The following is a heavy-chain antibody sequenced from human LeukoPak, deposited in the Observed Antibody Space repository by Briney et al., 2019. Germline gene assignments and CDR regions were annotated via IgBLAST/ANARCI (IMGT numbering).Heavy chain of an antibody. J-gene: IGHJ4*02. CDR2: ISPTGSTT. Sequence: GESLRLSCTASGFSFSGHWMHWARQLPGKGLVWVSRISPTGSTTSYADSVKGRFTVSRDNAKNTLYLQVDNLRAEDTAVYYCARGPNSNWSGLDFWGQGTLLTVSS. CDR3: ARGPNSNWSGLDF. D-gene: IGHD6-6*01. CDR1: GFSFSGHW. V-gene: IGHV3-74*01.